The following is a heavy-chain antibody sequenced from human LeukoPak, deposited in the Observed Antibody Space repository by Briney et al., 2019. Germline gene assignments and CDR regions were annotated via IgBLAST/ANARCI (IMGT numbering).Heavy chain of an antibody. J-gene: IGHJ4*02. CDR2: IYYSGST. Sequence: SETLSLTCTVSGGSISSSDYYWGWLRQPPGRGLEWIGSIYYSGSTYYNPSLKSRVTISVDTSKNQFSLKLSSVTAADTAVYYCARRNRIAAAGTADYWGQGTLVTVSS. CDR1: GGSISSSDYY. V-gene: IGHV4-39*01. D-gene: IGHD6-13*01. CDR3: ARRNRIAAAGTADY.